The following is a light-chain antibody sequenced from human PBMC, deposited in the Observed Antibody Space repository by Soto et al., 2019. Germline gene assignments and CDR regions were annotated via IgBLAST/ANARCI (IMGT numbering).Light chain of an antibody. CDR2: DAS. V-gene: IGKV1-5*01. CDR1: QNIGTW. Sequence: DIQLTQSPSTLSASVGDRVTITCQASQNIGTWLAWYQHRPGEGPKLLIHDASTLESGVPSRFSGGGSATEFSLTINSLESGDSGTYHCQQYATYSPSTFGQGTTVEIK. CDR3: QQYATYSPST. J-gene: IGKJ1*01.